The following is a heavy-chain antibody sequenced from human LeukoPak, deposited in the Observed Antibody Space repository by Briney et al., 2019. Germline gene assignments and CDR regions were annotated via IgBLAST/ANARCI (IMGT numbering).Heavy chain of an antibody. Sequence: SETLSLTCTVSGGSISNYHWSWIRQPAGKGXEXIGQIHTSGSTNYNPPLKSRVSMSIDTTEDQVSLTIRSVTAADTAFYYCARRDISSGWSFDYWGQGTLVTVSS. V-gene: IGHV4-4*07. CDR1: GGSISNYH. J-gene: IGHJ4*02. D-gene: IGHD6-19*01. CDR2: IHTSGST. CDR3: ARRDISSGWSFDY.